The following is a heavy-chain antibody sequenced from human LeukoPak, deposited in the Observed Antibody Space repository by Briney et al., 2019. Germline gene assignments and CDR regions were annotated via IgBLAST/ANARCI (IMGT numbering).Heavy chain of an antibody. CDR1: GLTFSSSW. V-gene: IGHV3-7*01. D-gene: IGHD6-13*01. CDR3: ASYSSSWYLDFDY. CDR2: INPDGNKK. J-gene: IGHJ4*02. Sequence: GGSLRLSCAVSGLTFSSSWMDWVRQAPGKGLEWVASINPDGNKKYSADSVKGRFTISRDNAKNSLYLQMNSLRAEDTAVYYCASYSSSWYLDFDYWGQGTLVTVSS.